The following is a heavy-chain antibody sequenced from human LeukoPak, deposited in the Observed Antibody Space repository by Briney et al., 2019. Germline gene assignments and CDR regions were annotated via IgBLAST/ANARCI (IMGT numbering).Heavy chain of an antibody. V-gene: IGHV1-18*01. J-gene: IGHJ4*02. CDR3: ARVYASAAGTAFDY. D-gene: IGHD6-13*01. CDR1: GYTFTSYG. CDR2: ISAYNGNT. Sequence: GASVNVSCKASGYTFTSYGISWVRQAPGQGLEWMGWISAYNGNTNYAQKLQGRVTMTTDTSTSTAYMELRSLRSDDTAVYYCARVYASAAGTAFDYWGQGTLVTVSS.